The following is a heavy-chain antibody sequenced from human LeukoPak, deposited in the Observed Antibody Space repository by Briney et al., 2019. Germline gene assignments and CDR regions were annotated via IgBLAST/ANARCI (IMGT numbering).Heavy chain of an antibody. CDR2: IRTKISSYAT. CDR3: ARSSNWFDP. J-gene: IGHJ5*02. Sequence: GGSLRLSCAASGFTFSGSGMHWFRQVSGKGLEWVGRIRTKISSYATAYSASVRGRFTISRDDSKNTAYLQMNSLKTEDTAVYYCARSSNWFDPWGQGTLVTVSS. V-gene: IGHV3-73*01. CDR1: GFTFSGSG.